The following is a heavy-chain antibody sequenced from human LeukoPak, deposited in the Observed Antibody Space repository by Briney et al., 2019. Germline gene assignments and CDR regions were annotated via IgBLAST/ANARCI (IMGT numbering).Heavy chain of an antibody. D-gene: IGHD4-11*01. V-gene: IGHV3-23*01. CDR1: GFTFSNFA. J-gene: IGHJ4*02. CDR3: AKSPSQATVTTVYRY. Sequence: GGSLRLYCATSGFTFSNFAMNWVRQAPGKGLEWVSAISGSGGSTYYADSVKGRFTISRDNSKNTLYLQMNSLRAEDTAVYYCAKSPSQATVTTVYRYWGQGTLVTVSS. CDR2: ISGSGGST.